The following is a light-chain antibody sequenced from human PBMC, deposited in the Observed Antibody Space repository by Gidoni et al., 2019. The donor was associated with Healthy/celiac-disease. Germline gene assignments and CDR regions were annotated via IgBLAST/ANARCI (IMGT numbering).Light chain of an antibody. CDR2: AAS. V-gene: IGKV1-39*01. Sequence: DIQMTQSPSSRSASVGDRVTITCRASQSISSYLNWYQQKPGKAPKLLIYAASSLQSGVPSRFSGSGSGTDFTLTISSLQPEDFATYYCQQSYSTPCTFGGGTKVEIK. CDR3: QQSYSTPCT. CDR1: QSISSY. J-gene: IGKJ4*01.